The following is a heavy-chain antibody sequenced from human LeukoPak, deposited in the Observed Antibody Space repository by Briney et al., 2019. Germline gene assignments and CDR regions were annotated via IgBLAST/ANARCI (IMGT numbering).Heavy chain of an antibody. CDR1: GFTFSSYG. V-gene: IGHV3-23*01. D-gene: IGHD6-6*01. J-gene: IGHJ5*02. CDR3: ARGPYGSSQLSSFDP. Sequence: PGGSLRLSCAASGFTFSSYGMSWVRQAPGKGLEWVSAISGSGGSTYYADSVKGRFTISRDNSKNTLYLQMNSLRAEDTAVYYCARGPYGSSQLSSFDPWGQGTLVTVSS. CDR2: ISGSGGST.